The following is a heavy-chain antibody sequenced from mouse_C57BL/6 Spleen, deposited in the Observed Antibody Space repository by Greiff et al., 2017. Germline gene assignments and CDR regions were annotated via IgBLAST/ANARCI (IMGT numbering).Heavy chain of an antibody. J-gene: IGHJ2*01. Sequence: QVQLQQPGAELVKPGASVKLSCKASGYTFTSYWMHWVKQRPGQGLEWIGMIHPNSGSTNYNEKFKSKATLTVDKSSSTAYMQLSSLTSEDSAVYYCASVGGNYYFDYWGQGTTLTVSS. CDR2: IHPNSGST. V-gene: IGHV1-64*01. CDR1: GYTFTSYW. D-gene: IGHD2-1*01. CDR3: ASVGGNYYFDY.